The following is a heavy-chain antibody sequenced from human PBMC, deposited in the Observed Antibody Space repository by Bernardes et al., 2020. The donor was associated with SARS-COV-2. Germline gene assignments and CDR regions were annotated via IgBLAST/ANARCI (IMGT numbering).Heavy chain of an antibody. V-gene: IGHV4-59*01. CDR2: IYYSGST. J-gene: IGHJ6*02. Sequence: SDTLSLTCTVSGGSISSYYWSWIRQPPGKGLEWIGYIYYSGSTNYNPSLKSRVTISVDTSKNQFSLKLSSVTAADTAVYYCARDRSPPVYTMEGDFWSGYYGVMDVWGQGTTVTVSS. CDR3: ARDRSPPVYTMEGDFWSGYYGVMDV. CDR1: GGSISSYY. D-gene: IGHD3-3*01.